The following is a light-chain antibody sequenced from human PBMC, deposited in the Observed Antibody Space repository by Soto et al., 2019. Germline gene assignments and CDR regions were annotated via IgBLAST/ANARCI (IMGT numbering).Light chain of an antibody. CDR3: QQYNNWPPLT. Sequence: EIVMTQSPATLSVSPGERATLSCRASQSVSSNLAWYQQKPGQAPRLLMYDASTRATGIPARFSCSGSGTEFTLTISSLQSEDFAVYYCQQYNNWPPLTFGGGTKVEIK. CDR1: QSVSSN. V-gene: IGKV3-15*01. CDR2: DAS. J-gene: IGKJ4*01.